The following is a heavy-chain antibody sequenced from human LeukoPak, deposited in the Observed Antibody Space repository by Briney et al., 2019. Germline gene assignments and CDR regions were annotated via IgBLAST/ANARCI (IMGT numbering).Heavy chain of an antibody. V-gene: IGHV2-5*02. CDR3: AHSSEYCCSTSYYGVGPNWFDP. J-gene: IGHJ5*02. CDR2: IYWDDDK. Sequence: SGPTLVKPTQTLTLTCTFSGFSLSTSGVGVGWIRQPPGKALEWLALIYWDDDKRYSPSLKSRLTITKDTSKNQVVLTMTNMDPVDTATYYCAHSSEYCCSTSYYGVGPNWFDPWGQGTLVTVSS. CDR1: GFSLSTSGVG. D-gene: IGHD2-2*01.